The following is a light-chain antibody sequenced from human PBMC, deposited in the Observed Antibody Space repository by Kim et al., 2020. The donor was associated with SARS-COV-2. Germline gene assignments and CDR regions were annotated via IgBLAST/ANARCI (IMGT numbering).Light chain of an antibody. CDR1: QSVSSSY. V-gene: IGKV3-20*01. CDR3: QQYGSSPRT. CDR2: GAS. J-gene: IGKJ1*01. Sequence: YTRERATIARRASQSVSSSYLAWYQQKPGQAPRLLIYGASSRATGIPDRFSGSGSGTDFTLTISRLEPQDFAVYYCQQYGSSPRTFGQGTKVDIK.